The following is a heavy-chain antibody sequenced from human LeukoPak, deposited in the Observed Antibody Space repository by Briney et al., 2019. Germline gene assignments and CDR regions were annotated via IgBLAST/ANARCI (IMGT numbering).Heavy chain of an antibody. CDR3: ARVDSSGWDLHF. V-gene: IGHV4-34*01. Sequence: SETLSLTCAVYLDSFSGYSWSWIRQPPGKGLEWIGDINSGGDTNYNPSLKSRVTLSVDTSKNQFSLRLTSVTAADTAMYYCARVDSSGWDLHFWGQGTMVTVSS. D-gene: IGHD6-19*01. CDR2: INSGGDT. J-gene: IGHJ3*01. CDR1: LDSFSGYS.